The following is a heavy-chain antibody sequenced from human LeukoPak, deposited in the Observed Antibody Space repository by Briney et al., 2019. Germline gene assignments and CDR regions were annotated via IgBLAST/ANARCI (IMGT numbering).Heavy chain of an antibody. CDR1: GFPFSSYG. J-gene: IGHJ4*02. CDR3: ANSGDGYSIDY. D-gene: IGHD5-24*01. CDR2: IRYDESNK. Sequence: GGSLRLSCAASGFPFSSYGMHWVRQAPGKGLEWVAFIRYDESNKYYADPVKGRFTISRDYSKNTLYLQMNSLRAEDTAVYYCANSGDGYSIDYWGKGTLVTVSS. V-gene: IGHV3-30*02.